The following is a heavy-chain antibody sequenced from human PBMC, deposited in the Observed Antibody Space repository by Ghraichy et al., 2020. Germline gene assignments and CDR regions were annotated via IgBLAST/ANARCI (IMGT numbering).Heavy chain of an antibody. CDR2: IVVGSGNT. D-gene: IGHD3-22*01. J-gene: IGHJ4*02. Sequence: SVKVSCKASGFTFTSSAVQWVRQARGQRLEWIGWIVVGSGNTNYAQKFQERVTITRDMSTSTAYMELSSLRSEDTAVYYCAVSGASSGYYYVGGLLTHPIDYWGQGTLVTVSS. V-gene: IGHV1-58*01. CDR3: AVSGASSGYYYVGGLLTHPIDY. CDR1: GFTFTSSA.